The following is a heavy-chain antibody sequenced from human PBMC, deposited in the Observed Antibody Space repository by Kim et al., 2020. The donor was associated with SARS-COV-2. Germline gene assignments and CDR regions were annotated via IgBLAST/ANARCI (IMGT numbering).Heavy chain of an antibody. CDR3: AKGGRSVTTGNWFDP. CDR1: GFTFGDYA. CDR2: ISWKSGSI. D-gene: IGHD4-17*01. Sequence: GGSLRPSCAASGFTFGDYAMHWVRQAPGKGLEWVSGISWKSGSIGYADSVKGRFSISRDNAKNSLYLQMNSLRAEDTALYYCAKGGRSVTTGNWFDPWGQGTLVTVSS. V-gene: IGHV3-9*01. J-gene: IGHJ5*02.